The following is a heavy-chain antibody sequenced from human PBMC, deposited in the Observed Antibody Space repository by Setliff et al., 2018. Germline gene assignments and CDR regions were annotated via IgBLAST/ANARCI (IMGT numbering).Heavy chain of an antibody. CDR1: GGTFSSYA. Sequence: SVKVSCKASGGTFSSYAISWVRQAPGRGLEWMGGIIPILGIANYAQKFQGRVTITADKSTSTAYMELSSLRSEDTAVYYCAREALQRAGLYFFDIWGQGMLVTVSS. CDR3: AREALQRAGLYFFDI. CDR2: IIPILGIA. D-gene: IGHD3-10*01. J-gene: IGHJ4*02. V-gene: IGHV1-69*10.